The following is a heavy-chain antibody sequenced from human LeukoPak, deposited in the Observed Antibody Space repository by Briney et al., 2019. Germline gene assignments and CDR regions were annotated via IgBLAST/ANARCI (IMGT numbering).Heavy chain of an antibody. CDR2: ISGSGGST. CDR3: AKDWGPQLYGDYLFDY. CDR1: GFTFSSYA. J-gene: IGHJ4*02. V-gene: IGHV3-23*01. D-gene: IGHD4-17*01. Sequence: GGSLRLSCAASGFTFSSYAMSWVREAPGKGLEWVSAISGSGGSTYYADSVKGRFTISRDNSKNTLYLQMNSLRAEDTAVYYCAKDWGPQLYGDYLFDYWGQGTLVTVSS.